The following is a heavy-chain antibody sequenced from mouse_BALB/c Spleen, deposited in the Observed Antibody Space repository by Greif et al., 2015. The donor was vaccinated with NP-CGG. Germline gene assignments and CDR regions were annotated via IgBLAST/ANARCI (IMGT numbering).Heavy chain of an antibody. CDR2: INLYNDGT. D-gene: IGHD2-14*01. CDR1: GYTFTSYV. Sequence: VQLQQPGPELVRPGASVKMSCKSSGYTFTSYVLHWVRQKPGQGLEWIGYINLYNDGTKYNEKFKGKATLTSDKSSSAACTELSSLTSEDSAVYYCARRGYDLYYFDSWGQGTTLTVSS. CDR3: ARRGYDLYYFDS. V-gene: IGHV1-14*01. J-gene: IGHJ2*01.